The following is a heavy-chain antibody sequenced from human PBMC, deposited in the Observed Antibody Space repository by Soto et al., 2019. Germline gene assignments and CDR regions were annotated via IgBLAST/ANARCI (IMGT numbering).Heavy chain of an antibody. CDR1: GFSFSNYG. J-gene: IGHJ4*02. V-gene: IGHV3-30*18. CDR2: ISYDGSSK. D-gene: IGHD2-8*01. Sequence: TGGSLRLSCAASGFSFSNYGMHWVHQAPGKGLEWVAVISYDGSSKYHADSVKGRFTISRDNSKNTLHLQMNSLRAEDTAVYYCSKDRRGGRAVLDSWGQGTPVTVSS. CDR3: SKDRRGGRAVLDS.